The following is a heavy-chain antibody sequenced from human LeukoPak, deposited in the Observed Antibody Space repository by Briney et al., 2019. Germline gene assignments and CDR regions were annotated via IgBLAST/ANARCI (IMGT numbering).Heavy chain of an antibody. J-gene: IGHJ4*02. CDR2: FYSGGST. Sequence: PGRSLRLSCAASGFTFSSYGMHWVRQAPGKGLEWVSVFYSGGSTYYADSAKGRFTISRDNSKNTLYLQMNSLRAEDTAVYYCASGGRWLQNPFDYWGQGTLVTVSS. D-gene: IGHD5-24*01. V-gene: IGHV3-66*01. CDR3: ASGGRWLQNPFDY. CDR1: GFTFSSYG.